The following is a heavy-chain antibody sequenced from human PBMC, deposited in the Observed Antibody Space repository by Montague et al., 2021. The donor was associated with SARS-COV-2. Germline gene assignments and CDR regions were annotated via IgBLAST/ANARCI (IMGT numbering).Heavy chain of an antibody. J-gene: IGHJ4*02. CDR3: VRDQSPMGFDY. CDR2: VSYSGTYI. Sequence: SLSLSCSASGFTLSNYNMNWIRQAPGKGLEWVSSVSYSGTYIYYADSVKGRFSISRDNAQNSLSLQMNNLRADDTAVYYCVRDQSPMGFDYWGQGTLVTVSS. CDR1: GFTLSNYN. D-gene: IGHD5-24*01. V-gene: IGHV3-21*03.